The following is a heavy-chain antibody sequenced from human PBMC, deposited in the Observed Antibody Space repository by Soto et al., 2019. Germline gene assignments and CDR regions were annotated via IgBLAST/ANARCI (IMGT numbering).Heavy chain of an antibody. CDR1: GFTVSSNY. Sequence: PGGSLRLSCAASGFTVSSNYMSWVRQAPGKGLEWVSVIYSGGSTYYADSVKGRFTTSRDNSKNTLYLQMNSLRAEDTAVYYCARDNIEEWELLWDSYYYGMDVWGQGTTVTVSS. J-gene: IGHJ6*02. D-gene: IGHD1-26*01. CDR2: IYSGGST. V-gene: IGHV3-53*01. CDR3: ARDNIEEWELLWDSYYYGMDV.